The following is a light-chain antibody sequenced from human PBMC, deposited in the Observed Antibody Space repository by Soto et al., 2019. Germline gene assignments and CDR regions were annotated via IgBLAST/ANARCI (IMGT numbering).Light chain of an antibody. V-gene: IGKV3-15*01. CDR2: GAS. CDR1: KSVSNY. J-gene: IGKJ2*01. CDR3: KQYHNCPPLT. Sequence: ELVMTQSPATLSVSPGERATLSCRASKSVSNYLAWYQQKPGQAPRLLIYGASTSATGIPARFSGGGSETDFTLTLSSLQSEDFAVYYCKQYHNCPPLTFGEGTTLQSK.